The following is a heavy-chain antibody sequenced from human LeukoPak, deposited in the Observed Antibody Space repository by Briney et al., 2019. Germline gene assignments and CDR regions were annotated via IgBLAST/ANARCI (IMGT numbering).Heavy chain of an antibody. CDR3: ARGIYDSSGYYYGVSDY. CDR2: ISPNSGVT. D-gene: IGHD3-22*01. CDR1: GYTFTDHY. V-gene: IGHV1-2*02. J-gene: IGHJ4*02. Sequence: ASVKVSCKASGYTFTDHYVHWVRQAPGQGLEWMGCISPNSGVTYYAQKFQGRVTMTTDTSISTAFMDLNRLRSDDRAVYYCARGIYDSSGYYYGVSDYWGQGTLVTVSS.